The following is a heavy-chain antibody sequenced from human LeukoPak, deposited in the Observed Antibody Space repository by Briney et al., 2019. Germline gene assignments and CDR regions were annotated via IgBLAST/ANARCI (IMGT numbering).Heavy chain of an antibody. D-gene: IGHD5-18*01. CDR2: ISSSSSTI. Sequence: GGSLRLSCAASGFTFSSYWMSWVRQAPGKGLEWVSYISSSSSTIYYADSVKGRFTISRDNAKNSLYLQMNSLRAEDTAVYYCAREVVLQLWAVYNWFDPWGQGTLVTVSS. J-gene: IGHJ5*02. V-gene: IGHV3-48*01. CDR1: GFTFSSYW. CDR3: AREVVLQLWAVYNWFDP.